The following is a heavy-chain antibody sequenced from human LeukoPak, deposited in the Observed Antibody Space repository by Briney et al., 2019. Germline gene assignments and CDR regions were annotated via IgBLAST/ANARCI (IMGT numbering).Heavy chain of an antibody. V-gene: IGHV4-38-2*02. Sequence: SETLSVTCTVSGYSISGGYYWGWLRQPPGKRLEWIGTIYHSGSTYYNPSLKSRVTISVDTSKNQFSLKLSSVTAADTAVYYCARHVVGIAASHFDYWGQGTLVTVSS. CDR2: IYHSGST. CDR1: GYSISGGYY. D-gene: IGHD6-13*01. CDR3: ARHVVGIAASHFDY. J-gene: IGHJ4*02.